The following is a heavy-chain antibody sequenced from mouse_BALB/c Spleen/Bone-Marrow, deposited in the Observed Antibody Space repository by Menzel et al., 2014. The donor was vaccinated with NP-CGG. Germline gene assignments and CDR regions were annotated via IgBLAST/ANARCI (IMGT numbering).Heavy chain of an antibody. CDR2: IDPYNGGT. CDR3: ASYGNYGWFAY. Sequence: QVVESGPELVKPGASVKVSCKASGYAFTSYNMYWVKQSHGKSLEWIRYIDPYNGGTNYYQKFKGKATLTVDKSSSTAYMHLNSLTSEDSAVYYCASYGNYGWFAYWGQGTLVTVSA. J-gene: IGHJ3*01. D-gene: IGHD2-1*01. V-gene: IGHV1S135*01. CDR1: GYAFTSYN.